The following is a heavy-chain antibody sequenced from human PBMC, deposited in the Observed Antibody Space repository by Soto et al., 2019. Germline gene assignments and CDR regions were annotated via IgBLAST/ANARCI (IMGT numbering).Heavy chain of an antibody. V-gene: IGHV1-69*01. J-gene: IGHJ6*02. CDR2: TIPIFGTS. CDR3: ARVKAYYFSYGMDV. CDR1: GGTFNNYA. Sequence: QVQLVQSGAEVKKSGSSVRVSCKASGGTFNNYAINWVRQAPGQGLEWMGGTIPIFGTSNYAQKFQGRVTITADESTTTAYMELSSLRSEDTAVYYCARVKAYYFSYGMDVWGQGTTVTVSS.